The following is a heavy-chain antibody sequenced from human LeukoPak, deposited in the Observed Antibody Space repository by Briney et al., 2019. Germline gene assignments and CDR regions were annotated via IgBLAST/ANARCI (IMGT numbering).Heavy chain of an antibody. D-gene: IGHD6-25*01. CDR3: ARDPAQFGP. J-gene: IGHJ5*02. CDR1: KFTLGDYY. Sequence: GGSLRLSWAASKFTLGDYYMSWIRQAPGKGKEWVSYISRSADGDTAYYADSVKGRFIISRDTTKNSLYLQMNRLRAEDTAVYYCARDPAQFGPWGQGTLVTVSS. CDR2: ISRSADGDTA. V-gene: IGHV3-11*01.